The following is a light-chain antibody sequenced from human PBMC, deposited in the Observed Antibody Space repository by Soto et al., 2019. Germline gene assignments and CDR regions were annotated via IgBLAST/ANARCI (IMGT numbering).Light chain of an antibody. CDR1: QSIDSW. CDR2: KAS. J-gene: IGKJ1*01. CDR3: QHYAANSPWT. V-gene: IGKV1-5*03. Sequence: DIQMTQSPSSLSASVGDRVTITCRASQSIDSWLAWFQQKPGKAPKVLIFKASTLESGVPSRFSGSGFGTEFTLTISSLQTEDFATYDCQHYAANSPWTFGQGTKVEIK.